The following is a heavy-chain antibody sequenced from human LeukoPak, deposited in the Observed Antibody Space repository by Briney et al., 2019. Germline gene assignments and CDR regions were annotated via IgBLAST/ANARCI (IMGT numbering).Heavy chain of an antibody. Sequence: PGESLEISCKGSGYSFTSNWIGCVRQMPGKGLEWMGIIYPGDSTIKYSPAFQGQVSISADKSITTAYLQWRKLKASDSAMYYCATARCVYDSSGDYSVYFDFWGQGALVTVSS. CDR2: IYPGDSTI. CDR1: GYSFTSNW. V-gene: IGHV5-51*01. D-gene: IGHD3-22*01. J-gene: IGHJ4*02. CDR3: ATARCVYDSSGDYSVYFDF.